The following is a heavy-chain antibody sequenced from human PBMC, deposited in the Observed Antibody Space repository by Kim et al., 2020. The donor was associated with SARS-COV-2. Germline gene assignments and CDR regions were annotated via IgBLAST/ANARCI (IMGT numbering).Heavy chain of an antibody. Sequence: GESLKISCKGSGYSFTSYWISWVRQMPGKGLEWMGRIDPSDSYNNYRPSFQGHVTISADKSISTAYLQWSSLKASDTAMYYCARLPDSSGWHYYFDYWGQGTLVTVSS. J-gene: IGHJ4*02. V-gene: IGHV5-10-1*01. D-gene: IGHD6-19*01. CDR3: ARLPDSSGWHYYFDY. CDR1: GYSFTSYW. CDR2: IDPSDSYN.